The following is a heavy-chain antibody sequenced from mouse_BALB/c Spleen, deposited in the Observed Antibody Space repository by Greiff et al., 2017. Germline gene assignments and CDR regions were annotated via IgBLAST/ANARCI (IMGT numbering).Heavy chain of an antibody. CDR3: TRPFSGAWFAY. CDR1: GFTFSNYW. J-gene: IGHJ3*01. D-gene: IGHD6-2*01. V-gene: IGHV6-6*02. Sequence: EVKLMESGGGLVQPGGSMKLSCVASGFTFSNYWMNWVRQSPEKGLEWVAEIRLKSNNYATHYAESVKGRFTISRDDSKSSVYLQMNNLRAEDTGIYYCTRPFSGAWFAYWGQGTLVTVSA. CDR2: IRLKSNNYAT.